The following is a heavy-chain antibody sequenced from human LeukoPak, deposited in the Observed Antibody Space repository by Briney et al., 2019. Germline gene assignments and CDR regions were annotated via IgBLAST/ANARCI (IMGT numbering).Heavy chain of an antibody. CDR3: ARDLTGGEYFDS. D-gene: IGHD3-16*01. Sequence: PGGSLRLSCATSGFTLSSFKMTWVRQAPGKGLEWVASISPSSSYISYADSLKGQVTVSRDNAKHSVFLQMSSLRAEDTAVYYCARDLTGGEYFDSWGQGTLVSVSS. V-gene: IGHV3-21*01. CDR1: GFTLSSFK. J-gene: IGHJ4*02. CDR2: ISPSSSYI.